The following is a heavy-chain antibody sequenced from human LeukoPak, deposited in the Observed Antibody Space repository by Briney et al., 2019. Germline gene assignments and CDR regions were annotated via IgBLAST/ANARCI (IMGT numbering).Heavy chain of an antibody. V-gene: IGHV4-31*03. D-gene: IGHD5-24*01. J-gene: IGHJ3*02. CDR1: GGSISSGGYY. CDR2: IYHSGST. CDR3: ARLGDGYTSNSPDAFDI. Sequence: PSGTLSLTCIVSGGSISSGGYYWSWIRQHPGTGLEWIGYIYHSGSTNYNPSLKSRVTISIDTSKNQFALKMSSVTAADTAVYYCARLGDGYTSNSPDAFDIWGQGTMVTVSS.